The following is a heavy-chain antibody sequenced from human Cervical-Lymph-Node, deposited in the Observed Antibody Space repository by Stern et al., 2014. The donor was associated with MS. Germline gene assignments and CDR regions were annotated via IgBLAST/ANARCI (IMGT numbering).Heavy chain of an antibody. D-gene: IGHD3-3*01. Sequence: VQLVQSGAEVKKPGASVKVSCKASGYTFTSYGISWVRQAPGQVLEWMGWISAYNGNTNYAQKLQGRVTMTTDTSTSTAYMELRSLRSDDTAVYYCARGYYDFWSGTYWYFDLWGRGTLVTVSS. V-gene: IGHV1-18*01. CDR3: ARGYYDFWSGTYWYFDL. CDR2: ISAYNGNT. J-gene: IGHJ2*01. CDR1: GYTFTSYG.